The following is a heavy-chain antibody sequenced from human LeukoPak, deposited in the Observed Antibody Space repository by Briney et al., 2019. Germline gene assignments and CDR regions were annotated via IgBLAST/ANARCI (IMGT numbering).Heavy chain of an antibody. D-gene: IGHD3-10*01. Sequence: SETLSLTCTVSGGSISSYYWSWIRQPPGKGLEWIGYIYYSGSTNYNPSLKSRVTISVDTSKNQFSLKLSSVTAADTAVYYCAGRSITMVRGVVYYYGMDVWGQGTTVTVSS. CDR2: IYYSGST. CDR1: GGSISSYY. V-gene: IGHV4-59*01. J-gene: IGHJ6*02. CDR3: AGRSITMVRGVVYYYGMDV.